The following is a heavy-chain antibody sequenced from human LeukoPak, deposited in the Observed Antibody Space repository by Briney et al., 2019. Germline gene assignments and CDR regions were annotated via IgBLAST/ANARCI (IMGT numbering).Heavy chain of an antibody. CDR3: ARGPSKYCSGGSCYPGEYFQH. D-gene: IGHD2-15*01. CDR1: GFTFSSYA. V-gene: IGHV3-23*01. J-gene: IGHJ1*01. Sequence: GGSLRLSCAASGFTFSSYAMTRVRQAPGKGLEWVSSISDSGGRTYHADSVRGRFTISRDNSKNTLFVQMNSLRAEDTAVYYCARGPSKYCSGGSCYPGEYFQHWGQGTLVTVSS. CDR2: ISDSGGRT.